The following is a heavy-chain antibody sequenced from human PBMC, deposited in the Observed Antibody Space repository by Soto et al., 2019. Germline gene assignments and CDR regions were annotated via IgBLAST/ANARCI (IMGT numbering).Heavy chain of an antibody. Sequence: PGGSLRLSCAASGFTFSSYSMNWVRQAPGKGLEWVSSISSSSSYIYYADSVKGRFTISRDNAKNSLYLQMNSLRAEDTAVYYCARVLRGYSYGPAGLWGQGTLVTVSS. V-gene: IGHV3-21*01. CDR1: GFTFSSYS. CDR3: ARVLRGYSYGPAGL. CDR2: ISSSSSYI. J-gene: IGHJ4*02. D-gene: IGHD5-18*01.